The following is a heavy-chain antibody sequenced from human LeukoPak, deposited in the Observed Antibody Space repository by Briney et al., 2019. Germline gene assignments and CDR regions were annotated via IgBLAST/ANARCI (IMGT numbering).Heavy chain of an antibody. CDR3: AKDSGLTVTTVGIDY. D-gene: IGHD4-11*01. V-gene: IGHV3-23*01. Sequence: GGSLRLSCAASGFTFSSYAMSWVRQAPGKGLEGVSAISGSGGSTYYADSVKGRFTISRDNSKNTLYLQMNSLRAEDTAVYYCAKDSGLTVTTVGIDYWGQGTLVTVSS. CDR1: GFTFSSYA. CDR2: ISGSGGST. J-gene: IGHJ4*02.